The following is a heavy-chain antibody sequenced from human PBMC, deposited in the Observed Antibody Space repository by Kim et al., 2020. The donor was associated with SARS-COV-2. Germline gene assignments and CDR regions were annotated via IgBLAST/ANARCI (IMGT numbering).Heavy chain of an antibody. CDR1: GYTFPDYG. CDR3: VRESAWGSGKYVWFGY. V-gene: IGHV1-18*04. D-gene: IGHD3-16*01. CDR2: ISAYYGST. J-gene: IGHJ4*02. Sequence: ASVKVSCRASGYTFPDYGISWVRQAPGQGLEWMGWISAYYGSTNYAEDFQGRIILTRDTSTTTAYMGLRSLRSDDTAVYYCVRESAWGSGKYVWFGYWGQGTLVTVSS.